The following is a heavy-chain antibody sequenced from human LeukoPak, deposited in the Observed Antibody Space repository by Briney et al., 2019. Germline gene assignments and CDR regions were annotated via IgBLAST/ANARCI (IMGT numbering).Heavy chain of an antibody. D-gene: IGHD3-22*01. J-gene: IGHJ4*02. CDR1: GFTFSSFG. CDR2: ISYDGSNK. V-gene: IGHV3-30*18. Sequence: GGPVRLSCAPSGFTFSSFGLPGFRQAPGKGVEGVAVISYDGSNKYHADSVKGRFTIARDNSKNTLYLQMNSLRAEDTAVYYCAKDQDYDSSFDYWGQGTLVTVSS. CDR3: AKDQDYDSSFDY.